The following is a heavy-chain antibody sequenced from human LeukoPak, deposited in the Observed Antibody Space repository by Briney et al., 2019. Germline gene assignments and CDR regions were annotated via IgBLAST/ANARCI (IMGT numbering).Heavy chain of an antibody. CDR2: IYPGDSDT. CDR1: GYSFTSYW. CDR3: ARLLGYCSGGSCYNHGSFDY. D-gene: IGHD2-15*01. J-gene: IGHJ4*02. Sequence: GESLKISCQGSGYSFTSYWIGWVRQMPGKGLEWMGIIYPGDSDTRYSPSFQGQVTISADKSISTAYLQWSSLKASDTAMYYCARLLGYCSGGSCYNHGSFDYWGQGTLVTVSS. V-gene: IGHV5-51*01.